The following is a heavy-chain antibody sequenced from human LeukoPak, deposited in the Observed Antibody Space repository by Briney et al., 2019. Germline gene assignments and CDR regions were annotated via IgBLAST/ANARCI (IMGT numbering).Heavy chain of an antibody. J-gene: IGHJ3*02. D-gene: IGHD3-16*01. V-gene: IGHV3-30*18. CDR2: ISYDGNNK. CDR1: LFTLSSYG. CDR3: AKGEGWGILSVLGAFDI. Sequence: GGSLRLSCAASLFTLSSYGMHWVRQAPAKGLEWVAVISYDGNNKYYADSLKGRFTISREKSKKTLYLQRNSMRAEDTPVYYCAKGEGWGILSVLGAFDIWGEGTMVTVSS.